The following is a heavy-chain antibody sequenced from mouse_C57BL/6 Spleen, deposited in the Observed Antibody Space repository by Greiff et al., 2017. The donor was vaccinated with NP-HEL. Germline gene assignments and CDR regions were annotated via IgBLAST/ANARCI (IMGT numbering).Heavy chain of an antibody. V-gene: IGHV1-50*01. CDR1: GYTFTSYW. Sequence: QVQLQQPGAELVKPGASVKLSCKASGYTFTSYWMQWVKQRPGQGLEWIGEIDPSDSYTNYNQKFKGKATLTVDTSSSTAYIQLSSLTSEDSAVYYCARGYGSSHYYFDYWGQGTTLTVSS. CDR2: IDPSDSYT. CDR3: ARGYGSSHYYFDY. D-gene: IGHD1-1*01. J-gene: IGHJ2*01.